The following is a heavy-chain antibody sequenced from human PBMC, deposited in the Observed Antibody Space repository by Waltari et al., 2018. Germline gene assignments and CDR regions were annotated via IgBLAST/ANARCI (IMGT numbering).Heavy chain of an antibody. D-gene: IGHD5-12*01. CDR2: IGNRAEGYTS. Sequence: EVQLVESGGGLVQPGGSLRLSCPNSRFTVAAQYMDWVRQAPGKGLEWVGRIGNRAEGYTSEYAASVQGRFTISRGGSENSLFLQMSSLKTEDTAIYYCTRGYSGLSVYAFDIWDQAAMVTVSS. CDR3: TRGYSGLSVYAFDI. V-gene: IGHV3-72*01. J-gene: IGHJ3*02. CDR1: RFTVAAQY.